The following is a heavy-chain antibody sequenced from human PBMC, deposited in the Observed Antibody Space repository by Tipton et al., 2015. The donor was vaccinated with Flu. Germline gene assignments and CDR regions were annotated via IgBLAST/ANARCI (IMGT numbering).Heavy chain of an antibody. CDR2: IYYSGST. CDR3: ASVMGSYYYGSGSYWGFQH. D-gene: IGHD3-10*01. V-gene: IGHV4-34*01. J-gene: IGHJ1*01. Sequence: TLSLTCAVYGGSFSGYYWSWIRQPPGKGLEWIGSIYYSGSTYYNPSLKSRVTISVDTSKNQFSLKLSSVTAADTAVYYCASVMGSYYYGSGSYWGFQHWGQGTLVTVSS. CDR1: GGSFSGYY.